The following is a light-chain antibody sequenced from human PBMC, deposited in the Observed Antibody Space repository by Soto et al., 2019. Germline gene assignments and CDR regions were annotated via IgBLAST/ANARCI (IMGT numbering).Light chain of an antibody. Sequence: DIQMTQSPSSVSASVGDRVTMTCRASQGINSWLAWYQQKPGKAPKLLIYAASNLQSGVPSRFSGSGSGTEFTLTISSLQPDDFATYYCQQYNSYSPEGTFGQGTKVDIK. J-gene: IGKJ1*01. V-gene: IGKV1D-16*01. CDR1: QGINSW. CDR3: QQYNSYSPEGT. CDR2: AAS.